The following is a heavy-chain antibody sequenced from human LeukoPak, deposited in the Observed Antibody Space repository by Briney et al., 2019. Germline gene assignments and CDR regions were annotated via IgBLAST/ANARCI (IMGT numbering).Heavy chain of an antibody. D-gene: IGHD6-19*01. V-gene: IGHV1-46*01. J-gene: IGHJ4*02. CDR3: ARDISYSSGWWGMFDY. Sequence: ASVKVSCKASGYTFTSYYMHWVRQAPGQGLEWMGIINPSGGSTSYAQKFQGRVTMTRDTSTSTVYMELSSLRSEDTAVYYCARDISYSSGWWGMFDYWGQGTLVTVSS. CDR1: GYTFTSYY. CDR2: INPSGGST.